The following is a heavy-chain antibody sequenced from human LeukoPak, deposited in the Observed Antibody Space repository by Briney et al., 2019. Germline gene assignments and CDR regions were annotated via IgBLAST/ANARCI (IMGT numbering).Heavy chain of an antibody. CDR2: IYYSGST. CDR1: GDSISSYY. CDR3: ASAPNKYYYDY. Sequence: SETLSLTCTVSGDSISSYYWSWIRQPPGKGLEWIGYIYYSGSTDYNPSLKSRVTISVDTSKNRNSLKLSSVTAADTAVYYCASAPNKYYYDYWGQGTLVTVSS. V-gene: IGHV4-59*01. J-gene: IGHJ4*02.